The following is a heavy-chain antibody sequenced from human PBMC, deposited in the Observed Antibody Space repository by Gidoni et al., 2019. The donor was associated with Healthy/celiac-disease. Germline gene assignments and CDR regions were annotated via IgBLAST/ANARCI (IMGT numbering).Heavy chain of an antibody. CDR1: GFTVSSNY. CDR2: IYSGGST. CDR3: ARADGRSSGWNYYYMDV. V-gene: IGHV3-53*02. Sequence: EVQLVETGGGLIQPGGSLRLSCAASGFTVSSNYMSWVRQAPGKGLEWVSVIYSGGSTYYADSVKGRFTISRDNSKNTLYLQMNSLRAEDTAVYYCARADGRSSGWNYYYMDVWGKGTTVTVSS. J-gene: IGHJ6*03. D-gene: IGHD6-19*01.